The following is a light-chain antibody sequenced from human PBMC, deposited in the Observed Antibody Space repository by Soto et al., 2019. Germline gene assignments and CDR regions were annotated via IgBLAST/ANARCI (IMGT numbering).Light chain of an antibody. CDR2: DAS. J-gene: IGKJ5*01. CDR3: QQYNTYST. CDR1: QNIRNW. V-gene: IGKV1-5*01. Sequence: DIRMTQSPSTLSASVFDIVSITFRASQNIRNWLAWYQQKPGKAPNPLIYDASSLKSGVPARFSGSGSGTEFTLTISSLQTDDFATYYCQQYNTYSTFGQGTRLEIK.